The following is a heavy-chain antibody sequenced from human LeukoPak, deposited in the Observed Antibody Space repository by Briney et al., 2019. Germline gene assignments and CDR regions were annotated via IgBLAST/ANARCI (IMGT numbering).Heavy chain of an antibody. CDR1: GGSFSGYY. J-gene: IGHJ3*02. V-gene: IGHV4-34*01. CDR3: ARSRSGYSYDHAAFEI. CDR2: INHSGST. Sequence: SETLSLTCAVYGGSFSGYYWSWIRQPPGKGLEWIGEINHSGSTNYNPSLKSRVTISVDTSRNQFSLKLSSVTAADTAVYYCARSRSGYSYDHAAFEIWGQGTLVTVSS. D-gene: IGHD5-18*01.